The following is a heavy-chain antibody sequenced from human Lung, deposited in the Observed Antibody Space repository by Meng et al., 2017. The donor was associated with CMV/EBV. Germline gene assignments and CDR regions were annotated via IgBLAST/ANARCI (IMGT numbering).Heavy chain of an antibody. CDR2: FVNYVDT. CDR1: GYTFGSYG. Sequence: QVHLLEAGPEVKKPGASVRVSCKASGYTFGSYGICWVRQAPGRGLEWMGWFVNYVDTYPAPKFQGRVTMTTDTHTNTAFMELRSLTSDDTAVYYCARVEVGITSGDYWGQGTLVTVSS. J-gene: IGHJ4*02. CDR3: ARVEVGITSGDY. V-gene: IGHV1-18*01. D-gene: IGHD1-26*01.